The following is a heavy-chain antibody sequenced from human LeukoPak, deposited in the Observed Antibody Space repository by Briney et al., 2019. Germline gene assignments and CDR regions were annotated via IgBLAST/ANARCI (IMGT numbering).Heavy chain of an antibody. V-gene: IGHV4-39*01. D-gene: IGHD6-19*01. CDR3: ARPRSRSSGWYLAGDYYYGMDV. CDR1: GGSIRSSYYY. CDR2: IYDSGST. Sequence: SETLSLTCTVSGGSIRSSYYYWGWIRQPPGKGLEWIGSIYDSGSTYYNPSLKSRVTISVDTSKNQFSLKLSSVTAADTAVYYCARPRSRSSGWYLAGDYYYGMDVWGQGTTVTVSS. J-gene: IGHJ6*02.